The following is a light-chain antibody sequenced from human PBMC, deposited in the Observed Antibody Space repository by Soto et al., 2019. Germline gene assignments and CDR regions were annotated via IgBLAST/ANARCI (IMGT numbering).Light chain of an antibody. Sequence: EIVLTQSPGTLSLSPGERATLSCRASQSVSSSYLAWYQQKPGQAPRLLNYGASSRATGIPDRFSGSGSGTDFTLTIRRLEPEDFAVYYCQQYGASPYTFGQGTKLEIK. J-gene: IGKJ2*01. CDR2: GAS. V-gene: IGKV3-20*01. CDR3: QQYGASPYT. CDR1: QSVSSSY.